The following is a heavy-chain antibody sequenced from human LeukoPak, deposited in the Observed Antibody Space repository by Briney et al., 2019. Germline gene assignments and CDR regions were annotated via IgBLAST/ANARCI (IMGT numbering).Heavy chain of an antibody. J-gene: IGHJ6*02. CDR2: IYYSGST. CDR1: GGSISSGGYY. V-gene: IGHV4-31*03. CDR3: ARDSAIVSYYGMDV. Sequence: PSETLSLTCTVSGGSISSGGYYWSWIRQHPGKGLEWIGYIYYSGSTYYNPSLKSRVTISADTSKNQFSLKLSSVTAADTAVYYCARDSAIVSYYGMDVWGQGTTVTVSS. D-gene: IGHD5-18*01.